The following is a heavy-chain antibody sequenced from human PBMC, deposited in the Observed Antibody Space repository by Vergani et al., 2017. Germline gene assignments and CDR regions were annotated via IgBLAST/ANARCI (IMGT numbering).Heavy chain of an antibody. CDR3: ANSVIAGNVGVAYFGMDV. CDR1: GFTLNTYG. J-gene: IGHJ6*02. V-gene: IGHV3-30*02. CDR2: IRYDGSSE. Sequence: QVQILQSGGGVVQPGGSLRLSCTLSGFTLNTYGIHWVRQAPGKGLEWVSFIRYDGSSEYYGGAVKGRVTISRDKSQNTVNLQMNSLRTEDTAVYFCANSVIAGNVGVAYFGMDVWVRGTTVTVSS. D-gene: IGHD2/OR15-2a*01.